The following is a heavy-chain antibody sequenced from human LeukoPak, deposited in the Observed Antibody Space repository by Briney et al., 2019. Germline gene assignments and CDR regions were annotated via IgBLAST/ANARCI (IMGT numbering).Heavy chain of an antibody. CDR1: GGSFSGYY. J-gene: IGHJ5*02. D-gene: IGHD3-10*01. CDR3: ASPSGSYWFDP. V-gene: IGHV4-34*01. CDR2: INHSGST. Sequence: SETLSLTCAVYGGSFSGYYWSWIRQPPGKGLEWIGEINHSGSTNYNPSLKSRVTISVDTSKNKFSLKLSTVTAADTAVYYCASPSGSYWFDPWGQGTLVTVSS.